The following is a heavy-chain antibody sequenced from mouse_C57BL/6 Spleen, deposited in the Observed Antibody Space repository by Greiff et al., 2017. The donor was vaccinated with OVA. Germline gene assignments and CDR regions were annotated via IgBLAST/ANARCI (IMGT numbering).Heavy chain of an antibody. CDR3: TPYYYGSDWYFDV. CDR1: GYTFTDYE. V-gene: IGHV1-15*01. CDR2: IDPETGGT. J-gene: IGHJ1*03. Sequence: VQLQQSGAELVRPGASVTLSCKASGYTFTDYEMHWVKQTPVHGLEWIGAIDPETGGTAYNQKFKGKAILTADKSSSTAYMELRSLTSEDSAVYYCTPYYYGSDWYFDVWGTGTTVTVSS. D-gene: IGHD1-1*01.